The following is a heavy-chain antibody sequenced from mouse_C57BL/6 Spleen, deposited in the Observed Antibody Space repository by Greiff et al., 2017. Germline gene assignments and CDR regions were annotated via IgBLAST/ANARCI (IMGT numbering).Heavy chain of an antibody. V-gene: IGHV5-17*01. CDR2: ISSGSSTI. D-gene: IGHD2-14*01. CDR3: ARGYYRSDFYYAMGY. Sequence: DVKLVEPGGGLVKPGGSLKLSCAASGFTFSDYGMHWVRQAPEKGLEWVAYISSGSSTIYYADTVKGRCTISRDEAKSTLFMQMTSLMSEDTAMYYCARGYYRSDFYYAMGYRGQGTSVTASS. CDR1: GFTFSDYG. J-gene: IGHJ4*01.